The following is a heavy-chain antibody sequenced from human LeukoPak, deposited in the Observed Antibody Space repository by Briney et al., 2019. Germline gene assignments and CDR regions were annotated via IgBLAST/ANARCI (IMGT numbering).Heavy chain of an antibody. V-gene: IGHV3-23*01. CDR2: ISAGRP. J-gene: IGHJ4*02. Sequence: GGSLRLSCTASGFTFSNYDMSWVRLAPGKGLEWVSFISAGRPFYADSVKDRFTTSRDNSKNTLYLQMNSLRAEDTAVYYCARGDSGNFDYWGQGTLVTVSS. D-gene: IGHD1-26*01. CDR1: GFTFSNYD. CDR3: ARGDSGNFDY.